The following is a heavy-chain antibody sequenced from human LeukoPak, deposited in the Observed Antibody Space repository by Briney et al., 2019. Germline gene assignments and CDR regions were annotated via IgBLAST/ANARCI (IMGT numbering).Heavy chain of an antibody. CDR2: ISYDGSNK. J-gene: IGHJ4*02. CDR3: ARDGGLVVAAEGLDD. V-gene: IGHV3-30*04. Sequence: GGSLRLSCAASGFTFSSYAMHWVRQAPGKGLEWVAVISYDGSNKYYADSVKGRFTISRDNAKNTLYLQMNSLRAEDTAVYYCARDGGLVVAAEGLDDWGQGTLVTVSS. CDR1: GFTFSSYA. D-gene: IGHD2-15*01.